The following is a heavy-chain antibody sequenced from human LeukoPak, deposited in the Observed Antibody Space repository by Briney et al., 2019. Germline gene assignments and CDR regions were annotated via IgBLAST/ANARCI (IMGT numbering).Heavy chain of an antibody. CDR3: ARLRYYDILTGFFYYYMDV. J-gene: IGHJ6*03. CDR2: INHSGST. V-gene: IGHV4-34*01. Sequence: SETLSLTCTVSGGSISSYYWSWIRQPPGKGLKWIGEINHSGSTNYNPSLKSRVTISVDTSKNQFSLKLSSVTAADTAVYYCARLRYYDILTGFFYYYMDVWGKGTTVTVSS. CDR1: GGSISSYY. D-gene: IGHD3-9*01.